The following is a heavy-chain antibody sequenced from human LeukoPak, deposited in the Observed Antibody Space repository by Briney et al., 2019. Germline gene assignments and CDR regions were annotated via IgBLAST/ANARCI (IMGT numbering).Heavy chain of an antibody. CDR3: AKGRGTGTYYYDY. CDR1: GFTFATYS. V-gene: IGHV3-23*01. J-gene: IGHJ4*02. CDR2: LSGSGIST. D-gene: IGHD3/OR15-3a*01. Sequence: GESLTLSCAASGFTFATYSMGWLRQPPGKGLEWVAALSGSGISTYYAGSVKGRFTISRDNSENTLHLQMTGLKAEDTAFYFSAKGRGTGTYYYDYWGGGTLVTVSS.